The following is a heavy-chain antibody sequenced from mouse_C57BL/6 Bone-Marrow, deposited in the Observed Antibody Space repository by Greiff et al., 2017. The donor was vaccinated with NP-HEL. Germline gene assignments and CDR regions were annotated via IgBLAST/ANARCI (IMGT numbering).Heavy chain of an antibody. CDR2: IYPRSGNT. J-gene: IGHJ4*01. V-gene: IGHV1-81*01. D-gene: IGHD1-1*01. Sequence: LVESGAELARPGASVKLSCKASGYTFTSYGISWVKQRTGQGLEWIGEIYPRSGNTYYNEKFKGKATLTADKSSSTAYMELRSPTSEDSAVYFCARRGYYYGSMDYWGQGTSVTVSS. CDR1: GYTFTSYG. CDR3: ARRGYYYGSMDY.